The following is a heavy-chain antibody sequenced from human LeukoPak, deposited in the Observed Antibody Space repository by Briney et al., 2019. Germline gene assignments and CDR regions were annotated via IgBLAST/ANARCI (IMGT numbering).Heavy chain of an antibody. D-gene: IGHD2-15*01. J-gene: IGHJ4*02. Sequence: GGSLRLSCAASGFTFSFYAMTWVRQAPGKGLEWRSYISSSSGSFIYYADSVKGRFTISRDNSKNTLYLQMNSLRAEDTAVYYCARDDGGGDTLSFDYWGQGTLVTVSS. CDR1: GFTFSFYA. CDR3: ARDDGGGDTLSFDY. V-gene: IGHV3-21*05. CDR2: ISSSSGSFI.